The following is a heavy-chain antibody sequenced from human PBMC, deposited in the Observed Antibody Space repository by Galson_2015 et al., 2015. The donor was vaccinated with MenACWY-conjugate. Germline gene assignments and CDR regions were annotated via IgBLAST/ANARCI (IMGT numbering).Heavy chain of an antibody. CDR3: ARDDYGFTGSY. CDR1: GFTFSSYW. CDR2: IWYDGSNK. Sequence: SLRLSCAASGFTFSSYWMSWVRQAPGKGLEWVAVIWYDGSNKYYADSVKGRFTISRDNSKNTLYLQMNSLRAEDTAVYYCARDDYGFTGSYWGQGTLVTVSS. J-gene: IGHJ4*02. V-gene: IGHV3-33*08. D-gene: IGHD3-9*01.